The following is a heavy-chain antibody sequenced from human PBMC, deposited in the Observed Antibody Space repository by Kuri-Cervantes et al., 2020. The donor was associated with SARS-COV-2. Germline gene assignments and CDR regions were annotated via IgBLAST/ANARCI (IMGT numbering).Heavy chain of an antibody. D-gene: IGHD2-15*01. Sequence: GGSLRLSCAASGFTFSSYWMTWVRQAPGKGLEWVANIKEDGSEINYVDSVKGRFTISRDNAKNSLYLQMNSLRAEDTAVYYCARGGSGTIRNWFDPWGQGTLVTVSS. CDR3: ARGGSGTIRNWFDP. J-gene: IGHJ5*02. V-gene: IGHV3-7*01. CDR1: GFTFSSYW. CDR2: IKEDGSEI.